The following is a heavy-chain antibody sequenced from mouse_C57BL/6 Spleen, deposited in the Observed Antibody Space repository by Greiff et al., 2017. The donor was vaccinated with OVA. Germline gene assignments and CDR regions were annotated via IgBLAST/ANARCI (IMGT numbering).Heavy chain of an antibody. CDR3: ARKGSYAMDY. V-gene: IGHV1-63*01. CDR2: IYPGGGYT. CDR1: GYTFTNYW. J-gene: IGHJ4*01. Sequence: QVQLQQSGAELVRPGTSVKMSCKASGYTFTNYWIGWAKQRPGHGLEWIGDIYPGGGYTNYNEKFKGKATLTADKSSSTAYVQFSSLTSEDSAIYYCARKGSYAMDYWGQGTSVTVSS.